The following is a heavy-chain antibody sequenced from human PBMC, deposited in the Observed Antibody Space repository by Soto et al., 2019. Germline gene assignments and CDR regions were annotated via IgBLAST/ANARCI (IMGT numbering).Heavy chain of an antibody. Sequence: QVQLVQSGAEVKKPGASVKVSCKAPGYIFPSYTISWVRQAPGQGPEWMGWISAYNGNIKEAQKFQAGFTMTSDTSTSTAYMELRSLTCDQTAMYYCAIANYGDNDYWGQGTLVTVSS. CDR1: GYIFPSYT. CDR2: ISAYNGNI. CDR3: AIANYGDNDY. D-gene: IGHD4-17*01. J-gene: IGHJ4*02. V-gene: IGHV1-18*01.